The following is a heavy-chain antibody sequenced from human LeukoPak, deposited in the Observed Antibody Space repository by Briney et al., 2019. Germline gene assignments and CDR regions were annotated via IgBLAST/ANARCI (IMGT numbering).Heavy chain of an antibody. Sequence: SETLSLTCTVSGGSISSSSYYWGWIRQPPGKGLEWIGSIYYSGSTYYNPSLKSRVTISVDTSKNQFSLKLSSVTAADTAVYYCARPLRGAAAGPDFDYWGRGTLVTVSS. CDR3: ARPLRGAAAGPDFDY. J-gene: IGHJ4*02. V-gene: IGHV4-39*01. CDR2: IYYSGST. CDR1: GGSISSSSYY. D-gene: IGHD6-13*01.